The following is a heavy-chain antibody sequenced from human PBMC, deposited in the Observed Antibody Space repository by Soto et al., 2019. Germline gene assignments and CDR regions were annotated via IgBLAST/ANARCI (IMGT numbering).Heavy chain of an antibody. J-gene: IGHJ6*03. CDR3: ARDIGQWPASGYYYYMDV. CDR2: ISAYNGNT. CDR1: GYTFTSYG. D-gene: IGHD6-19*01. Sequence: QVQLVQSGAEVKKPGASVKVSCKASGYTFTSYGISWVRHAPGQGLEWMGWISAYNGNTNYAQKLQGRVTMTTDTYTSTAYMELRRLRSDDTAVYYCARDIGQWPASGYYYYMDVWCKGTTVTVSS. V-gene: IGHV1-18*01.